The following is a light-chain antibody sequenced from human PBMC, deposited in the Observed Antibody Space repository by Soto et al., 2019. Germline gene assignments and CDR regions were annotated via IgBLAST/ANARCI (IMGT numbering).Light chain of an antibody. CDR1: RNDVGSYNS. CDR2: EVT. V-gene: IGLV2-14*01. CDR3: SSYTTSSTYV. Sequence: QSALTQPASVSGSPGQSITISCTGTRNDVGSYNSVSWYQQHPGKAPKLMIYEVTNRPSGVSNRFSASKSGNTASLTISGLQAEDEAGYYCSSYTTSSTYVFGTGTKSPS. J-gene: IGLJ1*01.